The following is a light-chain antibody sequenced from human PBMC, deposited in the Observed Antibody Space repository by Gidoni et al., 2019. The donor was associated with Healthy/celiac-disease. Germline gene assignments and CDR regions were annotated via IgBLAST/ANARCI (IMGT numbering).Light chain of an antibody. V-gene: IGLV2-23*01. Sequence: QSALTPPPSVSGAPGQSITITCPGTSSDVGSYNLVSWYQQHPGQAPKLMIYEGSKRPSGVSNRFSGSKSGNTASLTISGLQAEDEADYYCCSYAGSLVFGGGTKLTV. CDR1: SSDVGSYNL. CDR2: EGS. J-gene: IGLJ2*01. CDR3: CSYAGSLV.